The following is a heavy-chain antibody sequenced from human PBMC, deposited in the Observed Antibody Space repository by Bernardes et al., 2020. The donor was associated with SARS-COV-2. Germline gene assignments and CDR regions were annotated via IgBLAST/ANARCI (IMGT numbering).Heavy chain of an antibody. CDR1: GDSISSSNYW. Sequence: SETLSLTCTVSGDSISSSNYWWGWIRQPPGKGLEWIGNIHYSGSAYYTPSLQSRVTILIDTSRNQFSLRLTSLTAADTAVYFCARLDYYLSGTSFNARHYWGQGTLVTVSS. V-gene: IGHV4-39*01. CDR3: ARLDYYLSGTSFNARHY. D-gene: IGHD3-10*01. J-gene: IGHJ4*02. CDR2: IHYSGSA.